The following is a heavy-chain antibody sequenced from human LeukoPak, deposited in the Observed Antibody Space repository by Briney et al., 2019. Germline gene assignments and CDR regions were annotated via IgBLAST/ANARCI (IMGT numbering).Heavy chain of an antibody. D-gene: IGHD5-24*01. CDR1: GGSVRSSNYY. CDR2: VYYSGRT. V-gene: IGHV4-39*01. CDR3: ARHMMATIPGY. Sequence: SETLSLTCNVSGGSVRSSNYYWGWIRQPPQKGLEWIGSVYYSGRTNYNPSLKSRATISIDTSKNQFSLKLSSVTAADTAVYYCARHMMATIPGYWGQGILVTVSS. J-gene: IGHJ4*02.